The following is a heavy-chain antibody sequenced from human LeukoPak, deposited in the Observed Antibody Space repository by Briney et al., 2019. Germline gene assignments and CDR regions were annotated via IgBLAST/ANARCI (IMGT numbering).Heavy chain of an antibody. CDR1: GGSFSGYY. CDR3: ASRTSPLYYYYYGMDV. V-gene: IGHV4-59*01. J-gene: IGHJ6*02. Sequence: SETLSLTCAVYGGSFSGYYWSWIRQPPGKGLEWIGYIYYSGSTNYNPSLKSRVTISVDTSKNQFSLKLSSVTAADTAVYYCASRTSPLYYYYYGMDVWGQGTTVTVSS. CDR2: IYYSGST. D-gene: IGHD2-8*01.